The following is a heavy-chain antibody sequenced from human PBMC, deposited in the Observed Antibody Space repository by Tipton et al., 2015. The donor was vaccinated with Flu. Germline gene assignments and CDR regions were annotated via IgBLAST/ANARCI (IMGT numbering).Heavy chain of an antibody. CDR1: ASTFSFSNYA. CDR2: ISYQGSDH. CDR3: ARGRTGGWYWDYFDY. Sequence: SLRLSCVASASTFSFSNYAMHWVRQAPGKGLEWVAVISYQGSDHYYADSVKGRFTISRDNSKNTLYLQMNNLRADDTAVYYCARGRTGGWYWDYFDYWGQGTLVAVSS. J-gene: IGHJ4*02. D-gene: IGHD6-19*01. V-gene: IGHV3-30*03.